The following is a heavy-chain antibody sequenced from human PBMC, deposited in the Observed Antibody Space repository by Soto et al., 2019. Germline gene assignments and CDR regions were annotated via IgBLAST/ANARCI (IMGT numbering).Heavy chain of an antibody. CDR2: IWYDGSNK. D-gene: IGHD3-3*01. CDR1: GFTFSSYG. J-gene: IGHJ6*02. V-gene: IGHV3-33*01. CDR3: ASQGTAYYDFWSGYRPYYYYYGMDV. Sequence: QVQLVESGGGVVQPGRSLRLSCAASGFTFSSYGMHWVRQAPGKGLEWVAAIWYDGSNKYYADSVKGRFTISRDNSKNTLYLQMNSLRAEDTAVYYCASQGTAYYDFWSGYRPYYYYYGMDVWGQGTTVTVSS.